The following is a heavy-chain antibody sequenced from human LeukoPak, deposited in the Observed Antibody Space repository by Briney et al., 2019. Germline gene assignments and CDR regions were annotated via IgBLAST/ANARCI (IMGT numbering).Heavy chain of an antibody. CDR1: GYSFSSYW. CDR2: IYPSDSDT. Sequence: GESLKISCKGSGYSFSSYWIAWVRQMPGKGLEWMGIIYPSDSDTRYSPSFQGQVTISADKSIGTAYLQWSSLKASDTAMFYCARPTCSTASCHIDYWGQGTLVTVSS. CDR3: ARPTCSTASCHIDY. J-gene: IGHJ4*02. V-gene: IGHV5-51*01. D-gene: IGHD2-2*01.